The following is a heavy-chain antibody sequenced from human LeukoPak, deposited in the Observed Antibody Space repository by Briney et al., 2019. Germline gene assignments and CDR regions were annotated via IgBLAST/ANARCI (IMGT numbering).Heavy chain of an antibody. CDR3: ARGFYDSGSQKRGGAFDI. CDR1: GGSFSGYY. D-gene: IGHD3-22*01. Sequence: SETLSLTCAVYGGSFSGYYWGWIRQPPGKGLEWIGEINHSGSANYNPSLKSRAIMSDDTSKSQFSLKLSSVTAADTAVYYCARGFYDSGSQKRGGAFDIWGQGTLVTVSS. CDR2: INHSGSA. V-gene: IGHV4-34*01. J-gene: IGHJ3*02.